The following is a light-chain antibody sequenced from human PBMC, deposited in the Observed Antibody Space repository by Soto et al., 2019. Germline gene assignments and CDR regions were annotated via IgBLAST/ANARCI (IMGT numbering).Light chain of an antibody. Sequence: IQMTQSPSSLSSSVGDRVTITCRASQGISNYLAWYQQKPGKVPKLLIYDASSLESGVPSRVRGSGSGTEFTLTISSLKPDDFETYYCQQYNSYAWTFGQGTKVDIK. V-gene: IGKV1-13*02. J-gene: IGKJ1*01. CDR3: QQYNSYAWT. CDR1: QGISNY. CDR2: DAS.